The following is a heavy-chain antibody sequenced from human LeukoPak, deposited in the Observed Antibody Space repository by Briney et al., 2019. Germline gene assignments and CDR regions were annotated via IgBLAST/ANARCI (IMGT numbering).Heavy chain of an antibody. V-gene: IGHV3-30*02. CDR2: IRYDGSNK. J-gene: IGHJ6*03. Sequence: GGSLRLSCAASGFTFSRYGMHWVRQAPGKGLEWVAFIRYDGSNKYYADSVKGRFTISIDNSKNTLYLQMNSLRAEDTAVYYRAKTKGGSTSPPPKWYYYYYMDVWGKGTTVTVSS. D-gene: IGHD2-2*01. CDR3: AKTKGGSTSPPPKWYYYYYMDV. CDR1: GFTFSRYG.